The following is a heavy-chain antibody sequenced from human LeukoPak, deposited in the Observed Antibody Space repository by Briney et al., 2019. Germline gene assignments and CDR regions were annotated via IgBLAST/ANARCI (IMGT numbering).Heavy chain of an antibody. CDR3: ARAIDY. CDR1: GGSFSGYY. Sequence: SETLSLTCAVYGGSFSGYYWSWIRQPPGKGLEWIGEINHSGSTNYNPSLKSRVTISVDTSKNQFSLKLSSVTAADTAVYYCARAIDYWGQGTLVTVSS. J-gene: IGHJ4*02. V-gene: IGHV4-34*01. CDR2: INHSGST.